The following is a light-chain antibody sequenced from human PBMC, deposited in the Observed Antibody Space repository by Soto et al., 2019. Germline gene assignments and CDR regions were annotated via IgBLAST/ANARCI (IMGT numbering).Light chain of an antibody. CDR2: WAS. V-gene: IGKV4-1*01. Sequence: DIVMTQSPDSLAVSLGERATINCKSSQNVFYSSDNKNYLAWYQQKPGQPPKLLIYWASTRESGVPDRFSGSGSGTDFTLTISSLQAEDVPVYYCQQYYTTPQTFGQGTKVEIK. J-gene: IGKJ1*01. CDR3: QQYYTTPQT. CDR1: QNVFYSSDNKNY.